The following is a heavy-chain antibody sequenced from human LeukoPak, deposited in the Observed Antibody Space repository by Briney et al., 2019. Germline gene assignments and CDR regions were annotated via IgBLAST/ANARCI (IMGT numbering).Heavy chain of an antibody. CDR3: ARALAAAGNHYYMDV. J-gene: IGHJ6*03. CDR1: GFSFNDYA. Sequence: GGSLRLSCAASGFSFNDYAMSWVRQAPGKGLEWVSGINWSGGSTGYADSVKGRFTISRDNAKNSLYLQMNSLRAEDTALYYCARALAAAGNHYYMDVWGKGTTVTVSS. CDR2: INWSGGST. D-gene: IGHD6-13*01. V-gene: IGHV3-20*04.